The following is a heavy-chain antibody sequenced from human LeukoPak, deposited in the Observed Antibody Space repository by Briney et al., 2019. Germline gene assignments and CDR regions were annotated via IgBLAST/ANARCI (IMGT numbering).Heavy chain of an antibody. J-gene: IGHJ1*01. CDR2: IYYSGST. Sequence: PSETLSLTCTVSGGSISSYYWSWIRQPPGEGLEWIGYIYYSGSTNYNPSLKSRVTISVDTSKNQFSLKLSSVTAADTAVYYCARVATEPAEYFQHWGQGTLVTVSS. D-gene: IGHD1-14*01. CDR1: GGSISSYY. CDR3: ARVATEPAEYFQH. V-gene: IGHV4-59*01.